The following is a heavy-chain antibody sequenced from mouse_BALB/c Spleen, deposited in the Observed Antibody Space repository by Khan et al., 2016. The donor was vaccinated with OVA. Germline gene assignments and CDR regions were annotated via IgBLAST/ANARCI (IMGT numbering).Heavy chain of an antibody. D-gene: IGHD2-2*01. V-gene: IGHV14-3*02. J-gene: IGHJ2*01. CDR3: ARNGGYDVDY. CDR1: GYNINDTY. CDR2: IDPANGNT. Sequence: VQLKESGAELVKTGASVKLSCTASGYNINDTYLHWVKQSPEQGLEWIGRIDPANGNTKYDPKFPGTATITTATSSNTAYLQLSSLTSEDTAVDYCARNGGYDVDYWGQGTTLTVSS.